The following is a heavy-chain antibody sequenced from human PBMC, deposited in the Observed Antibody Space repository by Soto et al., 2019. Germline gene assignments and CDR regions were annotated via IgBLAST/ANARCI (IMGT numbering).Heavy chain of an antibody. CDR2: INPNSGNI. J-gene: IGHJ4*02. D-gene: IGHD3-10*01. CDR1: GNTFTTSD. Sequence: ASVKVSCKXSGNTFTTSDIHWVRQAPGHGLEWMGCINPNSGNIGYAQKFQGRVTMTRDTAIRTAYMEVSRLRSDDTAVHYCARGRASGSYYLLDYWGQGTLVTVSS. V-gene: IGHV1-8*01. CDR3: ARGRASGSYYLLDY.